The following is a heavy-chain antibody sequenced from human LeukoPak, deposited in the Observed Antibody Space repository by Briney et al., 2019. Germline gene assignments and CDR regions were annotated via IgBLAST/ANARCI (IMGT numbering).Heavy chain of an antibody. CDR1: GYTFTGYY. CDR2: INPNSGGT. V-gene: IGHV1-2*02. Sequence: GASVKVSCKASGYTFTGYYMHWVRQAPGQGLEWMGWINPNSGGTNYAQKFQGRVTMTRDTSIGTAYMELSRLRSDDTAVYYCASIDHCSSTSCYSHWGQGTLVTVSS. J-gene: IGHJ4*02. CDR3: ASIDHCSSTSCYSH. D-gene: IGHD2-2*02.